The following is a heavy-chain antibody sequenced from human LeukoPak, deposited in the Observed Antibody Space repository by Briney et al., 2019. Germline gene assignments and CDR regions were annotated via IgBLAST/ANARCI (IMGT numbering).Heavy chain of an antibody. CDR2: TYYRSKWYK. V-gene: IGHV6-1*01. D-gene: IGHD1-26*01. Sequence: SQTLSLTCAISGDSVSSNSAAWNWIRQSPLRGLEWLGKTYYRSKWYKDYAVSVKSRITINPDTSKNQFSLQLNSVTPEDTAVYYCARVGVGATRYFDYWGQGTLVTVSS. CDR3: ARVGVGATRYFDY. CDR1: GDSVSSNSAA. J-gene: IGHJ4*02.